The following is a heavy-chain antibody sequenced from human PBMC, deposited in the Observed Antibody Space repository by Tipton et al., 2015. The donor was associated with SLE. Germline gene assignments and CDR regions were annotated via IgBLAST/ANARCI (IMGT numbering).Heavy chain of an antibody. V-gene: IGHV4-34*01. Sequence: TLSLTCAVYGGSFSGYYWSWIRQPPGKGLEWIGEINHSGSTNYNPSLKSRVTISVDTSKNQFSLKLSSVTAADTAVYYCARRLELHGMDVWGQGTTVTVSS. D-gene: IGHD1-7*01. J-gene: IGHJ6*02. CDR3: ARRLELHGMDV. CDR2: INHSGST. CDR1: GGSFSGYY.